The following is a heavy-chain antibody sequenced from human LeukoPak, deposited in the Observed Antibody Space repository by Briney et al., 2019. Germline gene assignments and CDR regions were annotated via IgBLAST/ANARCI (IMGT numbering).Heavy chain of an antibody. V-gene: IGHV4-34*01. CDR1: GGSFSGYY. CDR2: INHSGST. D-gene: IGHD3-22*01. J-gene: IGHJ4*02. CDR3: ARAYYECFDY. Sequence: SETLSLTCAVYGGSFSGYYWTWIRQPPGKGLEWIGEINHSGSTNYNPSLKSRVTISVDTSKNQFSLKLSSVTAADTAVYYCARAYYECFDYWGQGTLVTVSS.